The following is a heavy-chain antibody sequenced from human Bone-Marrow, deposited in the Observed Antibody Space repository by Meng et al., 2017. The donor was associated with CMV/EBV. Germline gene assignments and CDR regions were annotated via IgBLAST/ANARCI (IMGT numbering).Heavy chain of an antibody. CDR2: VHHSGST. J-gene: IGHJ6*02. V-gene: IGHV4-4*02. Sequence: SETLSLTCAVSGDSLSGKIWWTWVRQPPGRGLEWIGEVHHSGSTNYKTSLESRVTISIDKSRNEFSLKLSSVTAADTAVYYCARGNAPYGDYLLCGMDVWGQGTTVTVSS. CDR1: GDSLSGKIW. CDR3: ARGNAPYGDYLLCGMDV. D-gene: IGHD4-17*01.